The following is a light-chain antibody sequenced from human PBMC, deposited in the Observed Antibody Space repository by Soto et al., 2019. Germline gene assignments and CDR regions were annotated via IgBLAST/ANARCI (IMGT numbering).Light chain of an antibody. CDR3: QQYGSSPPYT. V-gene: IGKV3-20*01. CDR1: QSVSSSY. J-gene: IGKJ2*01. CDR2: GAS. Sequence: ESVLTQYPGILSLSPGDRATLSCRASQSVSSSYLAWYQQKPGQAPRLLIYGASNRATVIPDRFSASGSKTNFTLTISRLEPEDFAVYYCQQYGSSPPYTFGQGTKLEIK.